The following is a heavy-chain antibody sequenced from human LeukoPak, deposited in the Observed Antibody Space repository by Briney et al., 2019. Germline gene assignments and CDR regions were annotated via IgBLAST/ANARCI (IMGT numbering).Heavy chain of an antibody. Sequence: SETLSLTCTVSGGSINSTNYYWGWIRQPPGKVLEWIGSIYYSGSTYYNPSLKSRVTISEDTSKNQFSLKLSSVTAADTAVYYCARGASSRFEHWGQGTLVTVSS. CDR3: ARGASSRFEH. J-gene: IGHJ4*02. CDR1: GGSINSTNYY. D-gene: IGHD6-13*01. CDR2: IYYSGST. V-gene: IGHV4-39*07.